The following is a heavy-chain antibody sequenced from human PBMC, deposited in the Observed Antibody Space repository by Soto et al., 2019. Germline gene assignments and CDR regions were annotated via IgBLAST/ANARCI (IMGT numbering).Heavy chain of an antibody. CDR2: ISASDGST. D-gene: IGHD2-8*01. Sequence: ASVKVSCKASGYAFSFGFSWVRQAPGQGLEWMGWISASDGSTNSAQKFRGRISLTTDTSISTASMELTRLTSDDTAIYYCARGDSTDCSNGVCSFFYNHDMDVWGQGTTVTVSS. V-gene: IGHV1-18*01. CDR1: GYAFSFG. CDR3: ARGDSTDCSNGVCSFFYNHDMDV. J-gene: IGHJ6*02.